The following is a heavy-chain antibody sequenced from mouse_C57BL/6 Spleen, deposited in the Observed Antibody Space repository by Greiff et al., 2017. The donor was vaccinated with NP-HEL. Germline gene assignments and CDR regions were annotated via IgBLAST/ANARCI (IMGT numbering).Heavy chain of an antibody. D-gene: IGHD2-3*01. V-gene: IGHV5-17*01. CDR2: ISSGSSTI. CDR1: GFTFSDYG. CDR3: ARWWLLPPYAMDY. Sequence: DVQLVESGGGLVKPGGSLKLSCAASGFTFSDYGMHWVRQAPEKGLEWVAYISSGSSTIYYADTVKGRFTISRDNAKNTLFLQITSLRSEDTAMYYCARWWLLPPYAMDYWGQGTSVTVSS. J-gene: IGHJ4*01.